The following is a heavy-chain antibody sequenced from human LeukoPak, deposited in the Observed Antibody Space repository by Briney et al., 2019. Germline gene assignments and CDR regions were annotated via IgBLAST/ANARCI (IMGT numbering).Heavy chain of an antibody. CDR3: ATERLLVPAAISGARVFDY. D-gene: IGHD2-2*02. CDR2: FDPEDGET. V-gene: IGHV1-24*01. J-gene: IGHJ4*02. CDR1: GYTLTELS. Sequence: ASVKVSCKVSGYTLTELSMHWVRQAPGKGLEWMGGFDPEDGETIYAQKFQGRVTMTEDTSTDTAYMELSSLRSEDTAVYYCATERLLVPAAISGARVFDYWGQGTLVTVSS.